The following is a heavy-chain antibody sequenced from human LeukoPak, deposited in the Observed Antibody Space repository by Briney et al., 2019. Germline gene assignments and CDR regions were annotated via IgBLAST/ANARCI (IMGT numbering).Heavy chain of an antibody. Sequence: ASVTVSCKASGGTFSSYAISWVRQAPGQGLEWMGRIIPILGIANYAQKFQGRVTITADKSTSTAYMELSSLRSEDTAVYYCARVWFGELFPEVGYWGQGTLVTVSS. CDR2: IIPILGIA. J-gene: IGHJ4*02. V-gene: IGHV1-69*04. CDR1: GGTFSSYA. D-gene: IGHD3-10*01. CDR3: ARVWFGELFPEVGY.